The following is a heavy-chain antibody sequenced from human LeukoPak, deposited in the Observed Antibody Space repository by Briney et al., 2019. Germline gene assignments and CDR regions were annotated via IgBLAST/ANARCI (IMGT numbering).Heavy chain of an antibody. J-gene: IGHJ5*02. Sequence: GASVKVSCRASGYTFTTHDINWVRQATGQGLEWLGWMSPNSGDTGYAQKFQGRVTMTSDSSISTAYMELSSLRSEDTAVYYCARGHSPKPYCSGGSCYNWFDPWGQGTLVTVSS. V-gene: IGHV1-8*01. CDR3: ARGHSPKPYCSGGSCYNWFDP. CDR1: GYTFTTHD. D-gene: IGHD2-15*01. CDR2: MSPNSGDT.